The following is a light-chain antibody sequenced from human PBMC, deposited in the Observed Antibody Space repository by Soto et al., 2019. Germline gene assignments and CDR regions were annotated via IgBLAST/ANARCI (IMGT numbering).Light chain of an antibody. J-gene: IGKJ4*01. CDR2: KAS. CDR1: QTITSW. V-gene: IGKV1-5*03. Sequence: DIQMTQSPSTLSASVGDRVTITCRASQTITSWLAWYQQKPGKAPKLLIYKASTLESGVPSRFSGSGSGTEFTLTITRLQPDDFATYYCQQYNSYPLTFGGGTKVDIK. CDR3: QQYNSYPLT.